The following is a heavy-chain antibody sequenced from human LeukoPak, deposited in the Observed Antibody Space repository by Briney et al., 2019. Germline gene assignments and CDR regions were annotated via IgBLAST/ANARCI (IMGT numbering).Heavy chain of an antibody. Sequence: PSETLSHTCTVSGGSITNSYWSWLRQPVGKGLEWIGRIYSSGTTNYNPSLTGRVSISIDTSKNQFSLKLNSVTAADTAVYYCARGSSGWYSIDYWGQGALVTVSS. CDR2: IYSSGTT. D-gene: IGHD6-19*01. CDR3: ARGSSGWYSIDY. J-gene: IGHJ4*01. V-gene: IGHV4-4*07. CDR1: GGSITNSY.